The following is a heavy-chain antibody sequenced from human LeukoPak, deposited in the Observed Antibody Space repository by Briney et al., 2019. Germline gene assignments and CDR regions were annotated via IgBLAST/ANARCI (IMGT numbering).Heavy chain of an antibody. D-gene: IGHD2-15*01. J-gene: IGHJ4*02. Sequence: SETLSLTCTVSGGSISSYYWSWIRQPPGKGLEWIGYIYYSGSTNYNPSLKSRVTISVDTSKNQFSLKLSSVTAADTAVDYCARARCSGGSCRMKYFDHWGQGTLVTVSS. CDR3: ARARCSGGSCRMKYFDH. CDR1: GGSISSYY. CDR2: IYYSGST. V-gene: IGHV4-59*01.